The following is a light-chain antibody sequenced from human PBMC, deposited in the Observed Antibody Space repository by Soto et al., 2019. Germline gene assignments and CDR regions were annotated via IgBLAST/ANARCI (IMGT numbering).Light chain of an antibody. J-gene: IGLJ2*01. CDR3: QTWGTGVVV. CDR1: SGHSSYA. V-gene: IGLV4-69*01. CDR2: VSSDGSH. Sequence: QPVLTQSPSASASLGASVNLTCTLSSGHSSYAIAWHQQQPEKGPRYLMKVSSDGSHSKGDGIPDRFSGSSSGAERYLTISSLQSEDEADYYCQTWGTGVVVFGGGTMLTVL.